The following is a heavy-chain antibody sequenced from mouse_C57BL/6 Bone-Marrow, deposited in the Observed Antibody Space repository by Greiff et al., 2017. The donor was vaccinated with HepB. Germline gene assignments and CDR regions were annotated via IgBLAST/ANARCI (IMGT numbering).Heavy chain of an antibody. Sequence: QVQLKQPGAELVMPGASVKLSCKASGYTFTSYWMHWVKQRPGQGLEWIGEIDPSDSYTNYNQKFKGKSTLTVDKSSSTAYMQLSSLTSEDSAVYYCARWRTYDSYFDVWGTGTTVTVSS. CDR2: IDPSDSYT. V-gene: IGHV1-69*01. CDR1: GYTFTSYW. J-gene: IGHJ1*03. CDR3: ARWRTYDSYFDV. D-gene: IGHD2-4*01.